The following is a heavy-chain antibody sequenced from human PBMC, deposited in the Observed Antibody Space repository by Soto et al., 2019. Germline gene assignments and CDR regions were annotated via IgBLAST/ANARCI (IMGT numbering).Heavy chain of an antibody. V-gene: IGHV6-1*01. J-gene: IGHJ4*01. D-gene: IGHD1-26*01. CDR1: GDSVSSDTVV. Sequence: PSQTLSLTCAISGDSVSSDTVVWNWIRLSPSRGLDWLGRTYYRSKWYHEYVVSVRSRITINPDTSKNQYSLQLNSVTPEDTAVYFCARGEQYSGRIFDYWGQGTLVTVSS. CDR2: TYYRSKWYH. CDR3: ARGEQYSGRIFDY.